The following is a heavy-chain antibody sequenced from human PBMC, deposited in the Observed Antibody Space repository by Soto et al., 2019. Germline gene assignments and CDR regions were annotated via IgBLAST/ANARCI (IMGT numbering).Heavy chain of an antibody. CDR3: AKGTSNGGWFNPFDY. Sequence: EVQLLESGGGLVQPGGSLRRSCAASGFTFVNYAMNWVRQAPGKGLEWVATLRGSGTSTYYAGSVKGRFTISKDNSRNTLYLQMNSLRAEDTAVYYCAKGTSNGGWFNPFDYWGQGTLVTVSS. V-gene: IGHV3-23*01. J-gene: IGHJ4*02. CDR2: LRGSGTST. D-gene: IGHD6-19*01. CDR1: GFTFVNYA.